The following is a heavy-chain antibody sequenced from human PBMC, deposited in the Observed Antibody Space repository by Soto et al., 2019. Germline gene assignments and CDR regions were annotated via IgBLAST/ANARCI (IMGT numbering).Heavy chain of an antibody. D-gene: IGHD6-13*01. CDR2: ISAGGGRT. Sequence: EVHLLESGGGLVQPGGSLRLSCAASGFTFSNYAMSWVRQAPGKGLEWVSGISAGGGRTYYADSVKGRFTISRVNSKNTLYVQMSSLRAEDTAVYYCAMGMAEIDYWGQGTLVTVSS. V-gene: IGHV3-23*01. J-gene: IGHJ4*02. CDR1: GFTFSNYA. CDR3: AMGMAEIDY.